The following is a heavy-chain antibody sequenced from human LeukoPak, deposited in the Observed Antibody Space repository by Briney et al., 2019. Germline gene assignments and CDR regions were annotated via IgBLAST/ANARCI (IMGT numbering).Heavy chain of an antibody. Sequence: ASVNVSCKASGYTFTSYDINWVRQATGQGLEWMGWMNPNSGNTGYAQKFQGRVTMTRNTSISTAYMELSSLRSEDTAVYYCARGPHRVLRYFDWLGRRNAFDIWGQGTMVTVSS. D-gene: IGHD3-9*01. J-gene: IGHJ3*02. CDR3: ARGPHRVLRYFDWLGRRNAFDI. V-gene: IGHV1-8*01. CDR2: MNPNSGNT. CDR1: GYTFTSYD.